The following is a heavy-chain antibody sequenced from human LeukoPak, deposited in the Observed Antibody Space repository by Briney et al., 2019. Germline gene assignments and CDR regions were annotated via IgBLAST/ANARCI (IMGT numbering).Heavy chain of an antibody. CDR2: IYPGDSDT. CDR1: GYSFTSYW. J-gene: IGHJ3*02. Sequence: GESLKISCKGSGYSFTSYWIGWVRQMPGKGLEWMGIIYPGDSDTRYSPSFQGQVTISADKSISTPYLQWSSLKASDTAMYYXXTLXXXQYSGSYDAFDIWGQGTMVTVSS. CDR3: XTLXXXQYSGSYDAFDI. V-gene: IGHV5-51*01. D-gene: IGHD1-26*01.